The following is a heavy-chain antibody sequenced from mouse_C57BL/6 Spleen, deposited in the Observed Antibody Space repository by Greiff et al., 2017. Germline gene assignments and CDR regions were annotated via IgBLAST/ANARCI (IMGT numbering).Heavy chain of an antibody. CDR3: AIVVYEYDSYWYFEV. D-gene: IGHD2-4*01. CDR2: IYPRSGNT. CDR1: GYTFPCYG. J-gene: IGHJ1*03. V-gene: IGHV1-81*01. Sequence: VQLQQSGAELARPGASVKLSCKASGYTFPCYGISWVKQTTGQGLEWLGEIYPRSGNTYYNEKFKGKATVTADKSSSTAYMELLRLTSEDSAVYLCAIVVYEYDSYWYFEVWGTATTVTVS.